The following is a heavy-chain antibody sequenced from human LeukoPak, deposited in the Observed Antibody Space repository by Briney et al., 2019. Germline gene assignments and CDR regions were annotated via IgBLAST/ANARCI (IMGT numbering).Heavy chain of an antibody. D-gene: IGHD2-2*02. CDR1: GGSFSGYY. J-gene: IGHJ5*02. V-gene: IGHV4-34*01. CDR2: INHSGST. CDR3: ARGIPAAIRRNWFDP. Sequence: SETLSLTCAVYGGSFSGYYWSWIRQPPGKGLEWIGEINHSGSTNYNPSLKSRVTISVDTSKNQFSLKLGSVTAADTAVYYCARGIPAAIRRNWFDPWGQGTLVTVSS.